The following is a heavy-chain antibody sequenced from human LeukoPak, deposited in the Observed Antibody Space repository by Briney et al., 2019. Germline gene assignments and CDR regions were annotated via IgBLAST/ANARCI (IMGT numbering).Heavy chain of an antibody. V-gene: IGHV3-23*01. Sequence: GGSLRLSCAASGFTFTSYAMSWVRQAPKKGLEWVSVISASGGSTNYADSVKGRFTISRDNSKNTLYLQMNSLGAEDTAVYYCARGGGGNSDFLTTYTGASLSFDYWGRGALVTVSS. CDR3: ARGGGGNSDFLTTYTGASLSFDY. J-gene: IGHJ4*02. CDR2: ISASGGST. D-gene: IGHD3-9*01. CDR1: GFTFTSYA.